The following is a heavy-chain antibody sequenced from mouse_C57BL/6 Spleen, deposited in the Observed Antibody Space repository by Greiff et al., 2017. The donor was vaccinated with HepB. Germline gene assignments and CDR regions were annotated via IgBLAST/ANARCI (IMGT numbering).Heavy chain of an antibody. V-gene: IGHV14-4*01. CDR1: GFNIKDDY. D-gene: IGHD3-2*01. CDR3: TRKDSLLSAY. J-gene: IGHJ3*01. Sequence: VQLKQSGAELVRPGASVKLSCTASGFNIKDDYMHWVKQRPEQGLEWIGWIDPENGDTEYASKFQGKATITADTSSNTAYLQLSSLTSEDTAVYYCTRKDSLLSAYWGQGTLVTVSA. CDR2: IDPENGDT.